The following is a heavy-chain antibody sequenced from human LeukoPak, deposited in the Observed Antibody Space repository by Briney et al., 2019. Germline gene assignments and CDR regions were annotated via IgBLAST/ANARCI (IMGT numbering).Heavy chain of an antibody. J-gene: IGHJ2*01. V-gene: IGHV4-59*01. CDR2: IYYSGST. Sequence: PSETLSLTCTVSGGSISSYYWSWLRQPPGKGLEWIGYIYYSGSTNYNPSLKSRVTISVDTSKNQFSLKLSSVTAADTAVYYCARGPTYYYDSSGYYLYWYFDLWGRGTLVTVSS. D-gene: IGHD3-22*01. CDR3: ARGPTYYYDSSGYYLYWYFDL. CDR1: GGSISSYY.